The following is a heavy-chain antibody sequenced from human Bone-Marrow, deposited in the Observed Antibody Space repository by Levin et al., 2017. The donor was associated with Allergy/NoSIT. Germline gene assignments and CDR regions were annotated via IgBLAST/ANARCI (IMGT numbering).Heavy chain of an antibody. CDR2: ISSSGDTV. J-gene: IGHJ4*02. CDR1: GFTFITYS. CDR3: ARDGYCSDTTCYNFDC. V-gene: IGHV3-48*02. D-gene: IGHD2-2*02. Sequence: QAGGSLRLSCATSGFTFITYSMNWVRQAPGKGLEWVSYISSSGDTVYYADSVKGRFTISRDNAKNSLFLQMNSLRNDDTAVYFCARDGYCSDTTCYNFDCWGQGTLVTVSS.